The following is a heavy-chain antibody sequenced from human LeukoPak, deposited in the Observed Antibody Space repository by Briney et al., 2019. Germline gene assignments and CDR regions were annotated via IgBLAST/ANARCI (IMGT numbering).Heavy chain of an antibody. J-gene: IGHJ4*02. V-gene: IGHV3-30*02. D-gene: IGHD3-10*01. Sequence: GGSLRLSCAASGFTFSRHGMHWVRQAPGKGLEWVAFIRYDGSDKYYADSVKGRFTISRDNSKNTVYLQMNGLRAEDTAVYYCAKDLWDYYGSGPLDYWGQGTLVTVSS. CDR1: GFTFSRHG. CDR3: AKDLWDYYGSGPLDY. CDR2: IRYDGSDK.